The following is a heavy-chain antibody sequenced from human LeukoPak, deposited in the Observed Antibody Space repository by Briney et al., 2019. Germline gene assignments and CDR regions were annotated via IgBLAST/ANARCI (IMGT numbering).Heavy chain of an antibody. D-gene: IGHD6-13*01. CDR3: ARLSSSWYRRTPAY. CDR1: GFTLSSYS. J-gene: IGHJ4*02. Sequence: GGSLRLSCAASGFTLSSYSMNWDRQAPGKGLEWVSSISSSSSYIYYADSVKGRFTISRDNAKNSLYLQMNSLRAEDTAVYYCARLSSSWYRRTPAYWGQGTLVTVSS. CDR2: ISSSSSYI. V-gene: IGHV3-21*01.